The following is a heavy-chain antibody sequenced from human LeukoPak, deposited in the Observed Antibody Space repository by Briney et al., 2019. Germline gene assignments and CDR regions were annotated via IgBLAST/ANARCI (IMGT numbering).Heavy chain of an antibody. J-gene: IGHJ5*02. V-gene: IGHV4-59*08. Sequence: KPSETLSLTCTVSGGSISSYYWSWIRQPPGKGLECIGYIYYSGSTNYNPSLKSRVTISVDTSKNQFSLKLSSVTAADTAVYYCARSAGITGTRAWFDPWGQGTLVTVSS. CDR2: IYYSGST. CDR1: GGSISSYY. D-gene: IGHD1-20*01. CDR3: ARSAGITGTRAWFDP.